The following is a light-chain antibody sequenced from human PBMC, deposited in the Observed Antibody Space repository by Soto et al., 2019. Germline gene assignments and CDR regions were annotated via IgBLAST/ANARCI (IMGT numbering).Light chain of an antibody. CDR1: QSISSW. Sequence: DIQMSQSPSALSASVGDRVTITCRASQSISSWLAWYQQKPGKAPNLLIYKASYLESGGPSRFSGSGSETEFTLTISRLQPDDFATYFWHCRALGQGTRLEIK. V-gene: IGKV1-5*03. CDR3: HCRA. J-gene: IGKJ5*01. CDR2: KAS.